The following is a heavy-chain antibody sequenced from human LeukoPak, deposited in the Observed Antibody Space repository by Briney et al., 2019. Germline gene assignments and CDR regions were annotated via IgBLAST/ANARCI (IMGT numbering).Heavy chain of an antibody. D-gene: IGHD6-13*01. CDR1: GFIFSDYY. V-gene: IGHV3-11*01. J-gene: IGHJ4*02. CDR2: ISNKGSSSTT. CDR3: AKDILAAGLFFDY. Sequence: PGGSLRLSCAASGFIFSDYYMGWVRQAPGKGLEWVSYISNKGSSSTTYYADSVKGRFTIPRDDAQNSLYLQMNSLRADDTAVYYCAKDILAAGLFFDYWGQGILVTVSS.